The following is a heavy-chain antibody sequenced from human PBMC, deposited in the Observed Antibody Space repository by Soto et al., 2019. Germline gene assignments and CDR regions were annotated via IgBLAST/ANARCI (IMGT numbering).Heavy chain of an antibody. Sequence: GASVKVSCKASGGTFSSYAISWVRQAPGQGLEWMGGIIPIFGTANYAQKFQGRVTITADESTSTAYMELSSLRSEDTAVYYCARRADPAETNYYYGMDVWGQGTTVTVSS. J-gene: IGHJ6*02. CDR2: IIPIFGTA. CDR1: GGTFSSYA. D-gene: IGHD1-26*01. V-gene: IGHV1-69*13. CDR3: ARRADPAETNYYYGMDV.